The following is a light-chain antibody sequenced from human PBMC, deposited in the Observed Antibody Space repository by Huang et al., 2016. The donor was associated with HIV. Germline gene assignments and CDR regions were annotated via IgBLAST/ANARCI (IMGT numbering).Light chain of an antibody. CDR1: QSVSSN. CDR2: DAS. Sequence: EIVMTQSPATLSVSPGERATLSCRASQSVSSNLAWFQQKPGRAPRLLIYDASIRPCDIPARFRGSGSGTEFTLTISGLQSEDFAVYYCHQYNNWPPTWTFGQWTKVEIK. CDR3: HQYNNWPPTWT. V-gene: IGKV3-15*01. J-gene: IGKJ1*01.